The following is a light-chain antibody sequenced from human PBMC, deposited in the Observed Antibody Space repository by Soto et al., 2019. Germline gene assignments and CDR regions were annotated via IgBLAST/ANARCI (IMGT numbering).Light chain of an antibody. V-gene: IGKV1-5*03. Sequence: DIPMTQSPSTLSASVGARVTITCRASQSISSWLAWYQQTPGKAPKLLIYKASSLESGVPSRFSGSGSGTEFTLTISSLQPDDVATYYCQQYNSYSRTFGQGTKVDIK. CDR2: KAS. J-gene: IGKJ1*01. CDR1: QSISSW. CDR3: QQYNSYSRT.